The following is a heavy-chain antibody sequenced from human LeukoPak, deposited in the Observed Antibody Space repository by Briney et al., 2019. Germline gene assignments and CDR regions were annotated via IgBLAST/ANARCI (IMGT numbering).Heavy chain of an antibody. CDR1: GGSIHTYN. CDR2: NSISGMG. V-gene: IGHV4-4*07. D-gene: IGHD5-24*01. J-gene: IGHJ4*02. Sequence: SETLSLTCTVSGGSIHTYNWMWIRQPAGRGLEWIGRNSISGMGDYNPSLMSRVSISVDKPNNQFYLTLTSVTAADTAVYYCARELEMGTYYFDYWGQGTLVTVSS. CDR3: ARELEMGTYYFDY.